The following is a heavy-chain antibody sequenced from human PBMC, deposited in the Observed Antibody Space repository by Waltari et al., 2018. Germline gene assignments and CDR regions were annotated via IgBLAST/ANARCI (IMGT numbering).Heavy chain of an antibody. D-gene: IGHD2-15*01. V-gene: IGHV4-31*03. Sequence: QVQLQESGPGLVKPSQTLSLTCTVSGGSISSGGYYWSWIRQHPGKGLEWIGYIYYSGSTYYNPSLKSRVTISVDTSKNQFSLKLSSVTAADTAVYYCASHSRYCSGGSCYHYGLYWGQGTLVTVSS. CDR2: IYYSGST. CDR1: GGSISSGGYY. J-gene: IGHJ4*02. CDR3: ASHSRYCSGGSCYHYGLY.